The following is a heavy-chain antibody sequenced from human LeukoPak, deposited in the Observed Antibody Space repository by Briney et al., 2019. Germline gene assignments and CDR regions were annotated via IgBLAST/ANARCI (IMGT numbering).Heavy chain of an antibody. V-gene: IGHV3-74*01. CDR1: GFTFSSHW. CDR2: INSDGSSI. J-gene: IGHJ4*02. Sequence: GGSLRLSCAASGFTFSSHWMHWVRQAPGKGLVWVSRINSDGSSISYADSVKGRFTISRDNAKNTLFLQMNSLRAEDTAVYYCARESDNGTWVDYWGQGTLVTVSS. D-gene: IGHD1-1*01. CDR3: ARESDNGTWVDY.